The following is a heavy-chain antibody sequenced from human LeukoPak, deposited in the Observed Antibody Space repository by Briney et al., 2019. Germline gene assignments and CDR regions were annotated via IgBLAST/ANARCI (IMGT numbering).Heavy chain of an antibody. CDR1: GFTFSSYG. V-gene: IGHV3-30*18. CDR2: ISYDGSNK. CDR3: AKGRNVLRYFDWLLPGQGYYYGMDV. Sequence: GRSLRLSCAASGFTFSSYGMHWVRQAPGKGLEWVAVISYDGSNKYYADSVKGRFTISRDNSKNTLYLQMNSLRAEDTAVYYCAKGRNVLRYFDWLLPGQGYYYGMDVWGQGTTVTVSS. J-gene: IGHJ6*02. D-gene: IGHD3-9*01.